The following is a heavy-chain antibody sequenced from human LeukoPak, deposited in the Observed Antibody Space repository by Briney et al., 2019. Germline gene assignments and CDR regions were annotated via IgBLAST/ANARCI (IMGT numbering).Heavy chain of an antibody. V-gene: IGHV4-34*01. CDR1: GGSFSGYY. J-gene: IGHJ5*02. CDR3: ARGRGDR. Sequence: SETLSLTCAVYGGSFSGYYWSWIRQPPGKGLEWIGEINHSGSTNYNPSLKSRVTISVDTSKNQFSLKLSSVTAADTAVYYCARGRGDRWGQGTLVTVS. D-gene: IGHD3-10*01. CDR2: INHSGST.